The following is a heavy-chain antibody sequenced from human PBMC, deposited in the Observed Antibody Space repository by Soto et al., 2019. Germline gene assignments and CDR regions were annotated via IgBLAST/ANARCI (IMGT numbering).Heavy chain of an antibody. D-gene: IGHD3-16*02. V-gene: IGHV1-8*02. CDR2: INPNTGYT. Sequence: ASVKVSCKASGYTFTSYGISWVRQAAGQGLEWMGWINPNTGYTDYAQKFQDRVTMTGNTSITTAYMELSGLRSEDTAVYYCVRGRVMITFGVVIVIDYWG. J-gene: IGHJ4*01. CDR3: VRGRVMITFGVVIVIDY. CDR1: GYTFTSYG.